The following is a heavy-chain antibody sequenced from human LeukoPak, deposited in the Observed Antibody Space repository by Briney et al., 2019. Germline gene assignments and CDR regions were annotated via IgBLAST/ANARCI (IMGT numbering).Heavy chain of an antibody. J-gene: IGHJ4*02. D-gene: IGHD2-2*01. CDR2: IKQDGSEK. V-gene: IGHV3-7*01. Sequence: GGSLRLSCAAFGFTFSSYWMSWVRQAPGKGLEWVANIKQDGSEKYYVDSVKGRFSLSRDNAKNSLYLQMNSLRAEDTAVYYCARERYCSSTSCYELDYWGQGTLVTVSS. CDR1: GFTFSSYW. CDR3: ARERYCSSTSCYELDY.